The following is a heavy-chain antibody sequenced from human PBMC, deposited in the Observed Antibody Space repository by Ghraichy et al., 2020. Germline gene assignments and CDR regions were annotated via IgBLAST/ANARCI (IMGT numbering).Heavy chain of an antibody. J-gene: IGHJ4*02. CDR3: ARGRGGG. D-gene: IGHD2-21*01. CDR2: INHSGSP. Sequence: SETLSLTCAVYGGSFSDYSWSWIRQPPGKGREWIGEINHSGSPNYKPSLKSRVTISVDTSKNQFSLKLSSVTAADTAVNYCARGRGGGWGQGTLFTVSS. CDR1: GGSFSDYS. V-gene: IGHV4-34*01.